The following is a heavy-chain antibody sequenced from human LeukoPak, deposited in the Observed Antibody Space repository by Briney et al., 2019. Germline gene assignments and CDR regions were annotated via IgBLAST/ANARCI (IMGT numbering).Heavy chain of an antibody. CDR1: GFSLSTSGVG. D-gene: IGHD6-13*01. J-gene: IGHJ4*02. CDR2: IYWNDDK. Sequence: SGPTLVNPTQTLTLTCTFSGFSLSTSGVGVGWIRQPPGKALEWLALIYWNDDKRYSPSLKSRLTITKDTSKNQVVLTMTNMDPVDTATYYCAHDSIAAAGMSPIGEFDYWGQGTLVTVSS. CDR3: AHDSIAAAGMSPIGEFDY. V-gene: IGHV2-5*01.